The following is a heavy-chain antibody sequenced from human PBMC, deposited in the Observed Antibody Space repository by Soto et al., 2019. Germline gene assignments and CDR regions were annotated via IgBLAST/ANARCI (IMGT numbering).Heavy chain of an antibody. CDR1: GFSLSTSGMC. CDR2: IDWDDDK. CDR3: ARSLQVNYYDSSGDRGSVGMDV. Sequence: GSGPTLVNPTQTLTLTCTFSGFSLSTSGMCVSWIRKPPGKALEWLALIDWDDDKYYSTSLKTRLTISKDTSKNQVVLTMTNMDPVDTATYYCARSLQVNYYDSSGDRGSVGMDVWGQGTTVTVSS. D-gene: IGHD3-22*01. V-gene: IGHV2-70*01. J-gene: IGHJ6*02.